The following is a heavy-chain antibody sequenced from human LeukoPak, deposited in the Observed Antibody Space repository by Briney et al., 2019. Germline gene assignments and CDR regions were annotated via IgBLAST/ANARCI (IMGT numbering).Heavy chain of an antibody. J-gene: IGHJ1*01. CDR3: ARDSELFPIAVAAKREYFQH. V-gene: IGHV1-69*01. Sequence: SVKVSCKASGGTFSSYAIGWVRQAPGQGLEWMGGIIPILGTANYAQKFQGRDTITADESTSTAYMELSSLRSGDTAVYYCARDSELFPIAVAAKREYFQHWGQGTLVTVSS. CDR2: IIPILGTA. CDR1: GGTFSSYA. D-gene: IGHD6-19*01.